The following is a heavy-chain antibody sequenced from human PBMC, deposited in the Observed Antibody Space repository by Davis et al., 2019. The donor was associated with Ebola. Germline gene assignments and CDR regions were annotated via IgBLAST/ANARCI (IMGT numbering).Heavy chain of an antibody. Sequence: GESLKISCAASGFTFDHYGMNWVRQAPGKGLEWVSSISIRSPYIYYADSVKGRFTISRDNAKNSLYLQMNSLRAEDTAVYYCAREKLATRWFDPWGQGTLVTVSS. CDR1: GFTFDHYG. V-gene: IGHV3-21*01. J-gene: IGHJ5*02. CDR2: ISIRSPYI. CDR3: AREKLATRWFDP. D-gene: IGHD1-7*01.